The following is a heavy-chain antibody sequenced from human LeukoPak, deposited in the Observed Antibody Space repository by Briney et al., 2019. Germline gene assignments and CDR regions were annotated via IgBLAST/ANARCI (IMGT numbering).Heavy chain of an antibody. J-gene: IGHJ4*02. CDR3: AKVRYGGKSGFDY. Sequence: GGSLRLSCAASGFTFSTYCMHWVRPAPGKGLVWVSLIDSNAGTTNHADSVKGRFTISRDNSKNTLYLQMSSLRAEDTAVYYCAKVRYGGKSGFDYWGQGTLVTVSS. V-gene: IGHV3-23*01. CDR1: GFTFSTYC. D-gene: IGHD4-23*01. CDR2: IDSNAGTT.